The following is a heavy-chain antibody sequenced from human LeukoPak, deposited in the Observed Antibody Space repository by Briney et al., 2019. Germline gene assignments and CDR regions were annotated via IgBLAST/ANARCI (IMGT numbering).Heavy chain of an antibody. CDR2: ISDNGGGT. J-gene: IGHJ4*02. D-gene: IGHD4/OR15-4a*01. CDR3: AKESGALGAPLYDY. V-gene: IGHV3-23*01. CDR1: GFIFRNYA. Sequence: GGSLRLSCVASGFIFRNYAMSWVRQAPGEGLEWVSGISDNGGGTYYADSVKGRFTISRDNSKNMLYLQMNSLRAEVTAVYYCAKESGALGAPLYDYWGQGILVTGSS.